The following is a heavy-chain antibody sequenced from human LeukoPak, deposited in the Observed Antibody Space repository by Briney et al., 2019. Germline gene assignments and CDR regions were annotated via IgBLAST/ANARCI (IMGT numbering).Heavy chain of an antibody. Sequence: SETLSLTCTVSGGSISSYYWSWIRQPPGKGLEWIGYIYYSGSTNYNPSLKSRVTISVDTSKNQFSLKLSSVAAADTAVYYCASSGIAAASSDYWGQGTLVTVSS. J-gene: IGHJ4*02. CDR2: IYYSGST. CDR1: GGSISSYY. CDR3: ASSGIAAASSDY. D-gene: IGHD6-13*01. V-gene: IGHV4-59*08.